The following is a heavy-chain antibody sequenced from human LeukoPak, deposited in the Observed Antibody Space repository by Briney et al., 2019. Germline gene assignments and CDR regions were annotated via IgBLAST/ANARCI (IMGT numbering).Heavy chain of an antibody. D-gene: IGHD5-18*01. Sequence: ASVKVSCKASGYTFTSYGISWVRQAPGQGLEWMGWISAYNGNTNYAQKLQGRVTMTTDTSTSTAYMELRSLRSDDTAVYYCARVGSGRYNYGYSLVYWGQGTLVTVSS. J-gene: IGHJ4*02. CDR2: ISAYNGNT. V-gene: IGHV1-18*01. CDR1: GYTFTSYG. CDR3: ARVGSGRYNYGYSLVY.